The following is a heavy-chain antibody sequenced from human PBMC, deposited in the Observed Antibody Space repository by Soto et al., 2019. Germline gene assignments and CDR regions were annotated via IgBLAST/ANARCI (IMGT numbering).Heavy chain of an antibody. V-gene: IGHV3-23*01. J-gene: IGHJ3*01. CDR2: MSVSGAT. CDR3: EGSWT. D-gene: IGHD5-12*01. CDR1: GFNTRNYL. Sequence: EVQLLESGGGLVQPGGSLRLSCEVSGFNTRNYLMSWVRQAPGKGLEWVSGMSVSGATQYADSVKGRFTISKDFSKNTLYLQMNSLRFEDTAVYHCEGSWTWGQGTMVIVSS.